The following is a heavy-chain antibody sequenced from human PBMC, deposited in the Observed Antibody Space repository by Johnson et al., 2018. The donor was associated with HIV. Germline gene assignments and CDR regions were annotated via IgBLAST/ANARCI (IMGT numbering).Heavy chain of an antibody. Sequence: SGFTFGIYGMHWVRQAPGKGLEWVAVISYDGRNKYYLDSVKVRFTISRDNAKNSLYLQMDSLRAEDTAVYYCARNLMRYNWNADAFDIWGQGTMVTVSS. CDR1: GFTFGIYG. CDR3: ARNLMRYNWNADAFDI. CDR2: ISYDGRNK. V-gene: IGHV3-30*03. D-gene: IGHD1-20*01. J-gene: IGHJ3*02.